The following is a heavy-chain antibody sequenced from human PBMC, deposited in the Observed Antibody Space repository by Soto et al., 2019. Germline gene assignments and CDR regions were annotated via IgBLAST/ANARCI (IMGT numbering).Heavy chain of an antibody. CDR3: ARGGSSWSAEYYEH. V-gene: IGHV1-18*01. CDR2: ISGYIGNT. CDR1: GYTFTNYG. D-gene: IGHD6-13*01. J-gene: IGHJ1*01. Sequence: QVQLVQSGAEVKKPGASVKVSCKASGYTFTNYGISWVRQAPGQGPEWMGWISGYIGNTKYARKVQGRVTLTTDTSASTAYMELRGLRSDDTAVYYCARGGSSWSAEYYEHWGQGTLVTVSS.